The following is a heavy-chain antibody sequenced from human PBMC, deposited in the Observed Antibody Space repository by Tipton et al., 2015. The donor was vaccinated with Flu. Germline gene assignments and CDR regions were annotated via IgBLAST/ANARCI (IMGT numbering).Heavy chain of an antibody. CDR1: GDSIGSDYY. CDR2: IHKTGST. Sequence: TLSLTCSVSGDSIGSDYYWAWIRQPPGKGLEWIGNIHKTGSTYFNPSLRSRVTFSVDTSKNQFSLKLSSVTAADTAVYYCARRRDGYNCFDYWGQGILVTVSS. J-gene: IGHJ4*02. D-gene: IGHD5-24*01. CDR3: ARRRDGYNCFDY. V-gene: IGHV4-38-2*01.